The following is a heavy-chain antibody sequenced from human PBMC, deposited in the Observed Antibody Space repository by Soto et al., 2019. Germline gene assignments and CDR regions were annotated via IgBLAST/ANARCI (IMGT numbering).Heavy chain of an antibody. V-gene: IGHV3-21*01. CDR3: ARDPGYCSSTSCRDY. CDR1: GFTFSSYS. J-gene: IGHJ4*02. CDR2: ISSSSSYI. D-gene: IGHD2-2*01. Sequence: GGSLRLSCAASGFTFSSYSMNWVRQAPGKGLEWVSSISSSSSYIYYADSVKGRFTISRDNAKNSLYLQMNSLRAEDTAVYYCARDPGYCSSTSCRDYWGQGTLVTVSS.